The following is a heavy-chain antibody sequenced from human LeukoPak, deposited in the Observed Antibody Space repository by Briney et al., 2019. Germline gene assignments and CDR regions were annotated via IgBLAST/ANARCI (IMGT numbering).Heavy chain of an antibody. CDR3: ARGGDGSPPYYFDY. CDR2: MYSGGNT. D-gene: IGHD5-24*01. Sequence: PGRSLRLSCAASGFTFSSYGMHWVRQAPGKGLEWVSVMYSGGNTYYADSVKGRFTISRDNSKNTLFLQMNSLRAEDTAVYYCARGGDGSPPYYFDYWGQGTLVIVSS. J-gene: IGHJ4*02. CDR1: GFTFSSYG. V-gene: IGHV3-53*01.